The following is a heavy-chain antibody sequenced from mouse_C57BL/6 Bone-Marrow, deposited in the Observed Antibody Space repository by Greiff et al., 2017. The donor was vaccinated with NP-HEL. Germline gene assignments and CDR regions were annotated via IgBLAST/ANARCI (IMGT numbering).Heavy chain of an antibody. CDR3: LTTVVAD. J-gene: IGHJ1*03. Sequence: EVKLQQSGPELVKPGASVKISCKASGYTFTDYYMNWVKQSHGKSLEWIGDINPNNGGTSYNQKFKGKATLTVDKSSSTAYMELRSLTSEDSAVYYCLTTVVADWGTGTTVTVSS. CDR1: GYTFTDYY. D-gene: IGHD1-1*01. CDR2: INPNNGGT. V-gene: IGHV1-26*01.